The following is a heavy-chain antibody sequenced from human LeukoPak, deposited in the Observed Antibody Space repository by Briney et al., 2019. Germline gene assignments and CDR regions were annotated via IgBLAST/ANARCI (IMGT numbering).Heavy chain of an antibody. D-gene: IGHD6-19*01. CDR1: GFTFSDYY. Sequence: GGSLRLSCAASGFTFSDYYMTWIRQAPGKGLQWLSFISDSSRTIYYADSVKGRFTISRDNAKNSLYLQMSSLRAEDTAIYYCARSSLPGRSGRTEYFQHWGQGALVTVSS. CDR3: ARSSLPGRSGRTEYFQH. V-gene: IGHV3-11*01. CDR2: ISDSSRTI. J-gene: IGHJ1*01.